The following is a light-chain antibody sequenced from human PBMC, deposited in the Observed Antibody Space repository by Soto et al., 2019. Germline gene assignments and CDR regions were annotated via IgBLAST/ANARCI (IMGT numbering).Light chain of an antibody. CDR2: GAS. Sequence: EIVMSQSPATLTVSPGEIATLSCSASQGVSSNLAWYQQKPGQAPRLLIYGASDRATGIPDRFSGSGSGTAFTLTIDRLEPEDFAMYYCQKYSDSPPKFGQGTKVDIK. CDR3: QKYSDSPPK. V-gene: IGKV3D-15*01. J-gene: IGKJ1*01. CDR1: QGVSSN.